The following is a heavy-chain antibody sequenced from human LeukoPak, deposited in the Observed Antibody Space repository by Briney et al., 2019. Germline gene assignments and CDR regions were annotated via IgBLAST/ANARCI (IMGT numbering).Heavy chain of an antibody. V-gene: IGHV3-23*01. CDR1: GFTFSSYA. Sequence: GGSLRLSCAASGFTFSSYAMSWVRQAPGKGLEWVSAISGSGGSTYYADSVKGRFTISRDNSKNTLYLQMNSLRAEDTAVYYCAKDPAGITMIVVVDYGAGYWGQGTLVTVSP. CDR2: ISGSGGST. D-gene: IGHD3-22*01. CDR3: AKDPAGITMIVVVDYGAGY. J-gene: IGHJ4*02.